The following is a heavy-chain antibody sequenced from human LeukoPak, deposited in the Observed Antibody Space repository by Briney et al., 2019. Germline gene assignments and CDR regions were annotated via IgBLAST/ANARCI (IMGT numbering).Heavy chain of an antibody. Sequence: GRSLRLSCAASGFTFSSYGMHWVRQAPGKGLEWVAVISYDGSNKYYADSVKGRFTISRDNSKNTLYLQMNSLRAEDTAVYYCAKDHGGGDFWSGYYTDGYFDYWGQGTLVTVSS. CDR1: GFTFSSYG. D-gene: IGHD3-3*01. V-gene: IGHV3-30*18. CDR3: AKDHGGGDFWSGYYTDGYFDY. J-gene: IGHJ4*02. CDR2: ISYDGSNK.